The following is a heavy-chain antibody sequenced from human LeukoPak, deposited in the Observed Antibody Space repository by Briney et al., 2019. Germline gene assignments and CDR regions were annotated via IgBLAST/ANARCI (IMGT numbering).Heavy chain of an antibody. V-gene: IGHV3-23*01. CDR3: AKHLEVATIMSAFDI. CDR2: ISGSGGSI. J-gene: IGHJ3*02. D-gene: IGHD5-12*01. Sequence: PGGSLRLSCAASGFTFSSYAMSWVRQAPGKGLEWVSAISGSGGSIYYADSVKGRFTISRDNSKNTLYLQMNSLRDDDTAVYYCAKHLEVATIMSAFDIWGQGTMVTVSS. CDR1: GFTFSSYA.